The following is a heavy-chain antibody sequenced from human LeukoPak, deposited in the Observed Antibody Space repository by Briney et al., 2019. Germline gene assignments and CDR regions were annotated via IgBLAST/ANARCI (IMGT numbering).Heavy chain of an antibody. V-gene: IGHV3-30*18. CDR1: GFTFSSYG. J-gene: IGHJ4*02. CDR3: AKDRLAVALGPHFDY. D-gene: IGHD6-19*01. Sequence: GGSLRLSCAASGFTFSSYGMHWVRQAPGKGLEWVAVISYDGSNKYYADSVKGRFTISGDNSKNTLYLQMNSLRAEDTAVYYCAKDRLAVALGPHFDYWGQGTLVTVSS. CDR2: ISYDGSNK.